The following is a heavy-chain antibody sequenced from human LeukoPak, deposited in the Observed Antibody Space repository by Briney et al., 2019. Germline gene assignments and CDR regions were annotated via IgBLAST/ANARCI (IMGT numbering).Heavy chain of an antibody. Sequence: SETLSLTCTVSGGSLTSYHYSWIRQPPGKGLEWIGYIYYSGSNNYNPSLKSRVPISVDTSKNQFSLKLSSVTAADTAVYYRARGGSGIYYHYWGHRTPWSPS. CDR2: IYYSGSN. D-gene: IGHD1-26*01. J-gene: IGHJ4*01. CDR1: GGSLTSYH. CDR3: ARGGSGIYYHY. V-gene: IGHV4-59*01.